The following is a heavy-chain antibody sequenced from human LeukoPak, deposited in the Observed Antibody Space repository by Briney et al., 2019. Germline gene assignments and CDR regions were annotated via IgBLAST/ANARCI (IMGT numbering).Heavy chain of an antibody. J-gene: IGHJ6*03. CDR3: ARNGYCSGSYCYGYYYYVDV. Sequence: PSETLSLTCTVSGGSIGTYYWSWIRQPPGKGLEWIGYVYYSGSTHYHPSLKSRVTISVDTSKNQFSLTLSSVTAADTAVYYCARNGYCSGSYCYGYYYYVDVWGTGTTVSVSS. V-gene: IGHV4-59*01. D-gene: IGHD2-15*01. CDR2: VYYSGST. CDR1: GGSIGTYY.